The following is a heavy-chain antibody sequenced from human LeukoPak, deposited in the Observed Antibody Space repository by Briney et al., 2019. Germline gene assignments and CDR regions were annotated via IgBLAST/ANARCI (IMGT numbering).Heavy chain of an antibody. CDR3: ARQQLVPNFDY. J-gene: IGHJ4*02. V-gene: IGHV4-39*01. Sequence: KPSETLSLTCTVSGGSISSSSYYWGWIRQPPGKGLEWIGSIYYSGSTYYNPSLKSRVTISVDTSKNQFSLKLSSVTAADTAVYYCARQQLVPNFDYWGQGTLVTVSS. CDR1: GGSISSSSYY. D-gene: IGHD6-13*01. CDR2: IYYSGST.